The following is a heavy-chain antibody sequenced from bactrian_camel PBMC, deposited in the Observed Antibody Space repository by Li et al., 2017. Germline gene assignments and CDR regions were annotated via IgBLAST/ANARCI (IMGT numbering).Heavy chain of an antibody. Sequence: HVQLVESGGGSVQTGGSLKLSCAASGYGYSSNCMGYFRQAPGKEREGVASMTISGGNINYADSAKGRFTISRDKDTVSLRMINLKSDDTARYYRALGGRTWYFREWGQGTQVTVS. CDR2: MTISGGNI. V-gene: IGHV3S53*01. J-gene: IGHJ4*01. CDR3: ALGGRTWYFRE. D-gene: IGHD6*01. CDR1: GYGYSSNC.